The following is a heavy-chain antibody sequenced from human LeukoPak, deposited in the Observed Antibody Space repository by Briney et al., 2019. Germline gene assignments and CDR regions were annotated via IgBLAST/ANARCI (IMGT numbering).Heavy chain of an antibody. CDR2: INHSGST. CDR3: ARGRYVTTRGGAAAGFLDY. Sequence: SETLSLTCAVYGGSFSGYYWSWIRQPPGKGLEWIGEINHSGSTNYNPSLKSRVTISVDTSKNQFSLRLSSVTAADTAVYYCARGRYVTTRGGAAAGFLDYWGQGTLVTVSS. D-gene: IGHD6-13*01. V-gene: IGHV4-34*01. CDR1: GGSFSGYY. J-gene: IGHJ4*02.